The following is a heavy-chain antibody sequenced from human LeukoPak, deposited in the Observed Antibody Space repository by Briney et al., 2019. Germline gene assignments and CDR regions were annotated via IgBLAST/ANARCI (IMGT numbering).Heavy chain of an antibody. CDR1: GYSFTSYW. Sequence: GESLKISCKGSGYSFTSYWIGWVRQMPGKGLEYMGIIYPHASDTSYSPSFQGQVTISADQSINTAYLQWSSLEAPDTAMYYCARGADSYYYMDVWGKGTTVTVSS. CDR2: IYPHASDT. V-gene: IGHV5-51*01. CDR3: ARGADSYYYMDV. D-gene: IGHD3-16*01. J-gene: IGHJ6*03.